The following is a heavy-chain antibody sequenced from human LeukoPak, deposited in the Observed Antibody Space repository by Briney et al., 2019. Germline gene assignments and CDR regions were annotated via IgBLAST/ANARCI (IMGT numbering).Heavy chain of an antibody. Sequence: GGSLRLSCAASGFSFSNYAMHWVRQAPGKGLEWVAVISCDGSNKYYADSVKGRFTISRDNSNNTLYLQMNSLRVEDTAVYYCARGYGYSSGWYFDYWGQGTLVTVSS. CDR2: ISCDGSNK. D-gene: IGHD6-19*01. V-gene: IGHV3-30-3*01. CDR1: GFSFSNYA. J-gene: IGHJ4*02. CDR3: ARGYGYSSGWYFDY.